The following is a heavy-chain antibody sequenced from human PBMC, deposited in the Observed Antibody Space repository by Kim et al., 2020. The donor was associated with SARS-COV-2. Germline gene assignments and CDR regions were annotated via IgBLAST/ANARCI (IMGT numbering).Heavy chain of an antibody. CDR3: TTSSTLVVVVSRYYYYGMDV. D-gene: IGHD2-15*01. V-gene: IGHV3-15*01. Sequence: RFTISRDDSKNTLYLQMNSLKTEDTAVYYCTTSSTLVVVVSRYYYYGMDVWGQGTTVTVSS. J-gene: IGHJ6*02.